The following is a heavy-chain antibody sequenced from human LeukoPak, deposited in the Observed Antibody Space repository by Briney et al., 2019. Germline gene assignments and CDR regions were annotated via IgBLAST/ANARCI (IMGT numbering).Heavy chain of an antibody. V-gene: IGHV3-23*01. CDR2: INYHSQPT. D-gene: IGHD2-15*01. CDR1: GFTFSTFH. Sequence: PGGSLRLSCTASGFTFSTFHMHWVRQAPGKGLEWVSYINYHSQPTYYADSVKGRFTISRDNSKNTLYLQMNSLRAEDTAVYYCAKVWEREVVVAVYFDYWGQGTLVTVSS. CDR3: AKVWEREVVVAVYFDY. J-gene: IGHJ4*02.